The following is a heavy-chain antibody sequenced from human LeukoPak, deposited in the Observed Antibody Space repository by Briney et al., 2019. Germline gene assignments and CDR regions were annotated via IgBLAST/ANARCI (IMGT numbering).Heavy chain of an antibody. D-gene: IGHD5-18*01. CDR2: ISSSGSTI. J-gene: IGHJ3*02. CDR3: ARDQDVDTAMVDAFDI. Sequence: PGGSLRLSCAASGFTLSSYEMNWVRQAPGKGLEWVSYISSSGSTIYYADSVKGRFTISRDNAKNSLYLQMNSLRAEDTAVCYCARDQDVDTAMVDAFDIWGQGTMVTVSS. V-gene: IGHV3-48*03. CDR1: GFTLSSYE.